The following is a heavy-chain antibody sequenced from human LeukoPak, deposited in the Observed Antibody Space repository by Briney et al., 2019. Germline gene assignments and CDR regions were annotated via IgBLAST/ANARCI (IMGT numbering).Heavy chain of an antibody. CDR3: ARGSDRVAEAGLNWFDP. CDR2: INSDGSST. D-gene: IGHD6-19*01. V-gene: IGHV3-74*01. CDR1: GFTFSDYW. Sequence: GGSLRLSCAASGFTFSDYWMHWVRQAPGKGLVWVSRINSDGSSTRYADSVKGRFTISRDNAKNTLYLQMNSLRAEDTAVYYCARGSDRVAEAGLNWFDPWGQGTLVTVSS. J-gene: IGHJ5*02.